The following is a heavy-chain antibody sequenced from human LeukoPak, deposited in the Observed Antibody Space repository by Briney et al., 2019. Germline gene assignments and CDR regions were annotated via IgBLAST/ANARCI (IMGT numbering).Heavy chain of an antibody. CDR1: GGSISSYY. D-gene: IGHD3-22*01. CDR3: ARTSYYYDSSGFHP. CDR2: IYYSGST. J-gene: IGHJ5*02. V-gene: IGHV4-59*01. Sequence: SETLSLTCTVPGGSISSYYWSWIRQPPGKGLEWIGYIYYSGSTNYNPSLKSRVTISVDTSKNQFSLRLSFVTAADTAVYYCARTSYYYDSSGFHPWGQGTLVTVSS.